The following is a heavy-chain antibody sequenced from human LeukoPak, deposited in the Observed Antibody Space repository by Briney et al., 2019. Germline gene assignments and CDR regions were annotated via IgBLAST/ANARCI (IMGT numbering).Heavy chain of an antibody. CDR3: ARAELSHRGYHYGMDV. J-gene: IGHJ6*02. CDR2: IYHSGST. D-gene: IGHD1-14*01. Sequence: PSETLSLTCTVSGGSISSSSYYWNWIRQHPGKGLEWIGYIYHSGSTYYNPSLKSRVIISADTSKNQLSLKLSSVTAADTAVYYCARAELSHRGYHYGMDVWGQGATVTVS. V-gene: IGHV4-31*03. CDR1: GGSISSSSYY.